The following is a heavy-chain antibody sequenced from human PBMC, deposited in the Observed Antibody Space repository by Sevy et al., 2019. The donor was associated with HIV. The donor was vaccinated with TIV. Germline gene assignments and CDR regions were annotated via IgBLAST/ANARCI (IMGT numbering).Heavy chain of an antibody. J-gene: IGHJ4*02. V-gene: IGHV3-7*01. Sequence: GGSLRLSCAASGFTFDTYWMQWVRQAPGQGLEWVANIRQDGNEIYYADSVKGRFTISRDNAKESLYLQMSNLRVEDTGIYYCARSYFDLWGQGTLVTVSS. CDR3: ARSYFDL. CDR1: GFTFDTYW. CDR2: IRQDGNEI.